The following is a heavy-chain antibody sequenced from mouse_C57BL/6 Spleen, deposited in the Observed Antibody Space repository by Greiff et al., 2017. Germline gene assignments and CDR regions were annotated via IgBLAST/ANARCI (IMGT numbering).Heavy chain of an antibody. CDR1: GYTFTSYW. J-gene: IGHJ3*01. V-gene: IGHV1-53*01. D-gene: IGHD2-5*01. CDR2: INPSNGGT. Sequence: QVQLKQPGPELVKPGASVKLSCKASGYTFTSYWMHWVKQRPGQGLEWIGNINPSNGGTNYNEKFKSKATLTVDNSSSTAYMQLSSLTSEDSSVYYCAHVGSYSNSPWFADWGQGTLVTVSA. CDR3: AHVGSYSNSPWFAD.